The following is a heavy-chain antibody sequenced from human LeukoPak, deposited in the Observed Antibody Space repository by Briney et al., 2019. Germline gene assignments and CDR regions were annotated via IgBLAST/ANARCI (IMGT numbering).Heavy chain of an antibody. CDR2: IYYSGST. V-gene: IGHV4-59*08. CDR1: GGSISSYY. Sequence: SETLSLTCTVSGGSISSYYWSWIRQPPGKGLEWIGYIYYSGSTNYNPSLKSRVTISVDKSKNQFSLKLSSVTAADTAVYYCARGHRSSTSWEKYYFDYWGQGTLVTVSS. CDR3: ARGHRSSTSWEKYYFDY. D-gene: IGHD2-2*01. J-gene: IGHJ4*02.